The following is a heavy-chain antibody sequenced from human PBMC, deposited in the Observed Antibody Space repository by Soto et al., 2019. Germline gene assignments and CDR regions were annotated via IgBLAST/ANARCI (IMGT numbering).Heavy chain of an antibody. V-gene: IGHV3-48*04. CDR2: ISSSSSNT. J-gene: IGHJ4*02. Sequence: GGSLRLSCAASGFTFSSYSMNWVRQAPGKGLEWVSYISSSSSNTNYADSVKGRFTISRDNAKNSLYLQMNSLRAEDTAVYYCARAGGDQYCSGGSCYFDYWGQGTLVTVSS. CDR3: ARAGGDQYCSGGSCYFDY. D-gene: IGHD2-15*01. CDR1: GFTFSSYS.